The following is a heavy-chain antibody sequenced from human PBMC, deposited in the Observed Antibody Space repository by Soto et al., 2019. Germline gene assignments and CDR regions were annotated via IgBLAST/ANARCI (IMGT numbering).Heavy chain of an antibody. D-gene: IGHD3-10*01. CDR2: INAGNGNT. CDR3: ARDYFLGGWYYYDSGNYYNWTAFDI. V-gene: IGHV1-3*01. Sequence: ASVKVSCKASGYTFISYARHWVRQAPGQRLEWMGWINAGNGNTKYSQKFQGRVTITRDTSASTAYMELSSLRSEDTAVYYCARDYFLGGWYYYDSGNYYNWTAFDIWGQGTMVTVSS. J-gene: IGHJ3*02. CDR1: GYTFISYA.